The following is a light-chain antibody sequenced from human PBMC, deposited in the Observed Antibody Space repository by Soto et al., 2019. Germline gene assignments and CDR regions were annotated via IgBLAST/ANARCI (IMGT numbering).Light chain of an antibody. J-gene: IGKJ2*01. CDR1: ESVTASD. CDR3: QQYGSSPYT. CDR2: GAS. Sequence: EIVLTQSPGTLSLSPGERASLSCRASESVTASDLAWYQQKPGQAPRLLIYGASSRATGIPDRFSGSGSGTDFTLTISRLEPEGFAVYYCQQYGSSPYTFGQGTKLEIK. V-gene: IGKV3-20*01.